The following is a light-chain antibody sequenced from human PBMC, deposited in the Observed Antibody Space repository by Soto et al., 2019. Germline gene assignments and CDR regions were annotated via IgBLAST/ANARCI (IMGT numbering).Light chain of an antibody. CDR3: QQSDSLPYT. CDR1: QRINNY. J-gene: IGKJ2*01. CDR2: RVS. V-gene: IGKV1-39*01. Sequence: DIQMTQSPSSLSASVGDRITIACRTSQRINNYLHWYQHKPGKAPELLISRVSTLQSGVPSRFSGSGSGTDFTLTISSLQFEDSATYYCQQSDSLPYTFGQGTKLEI.